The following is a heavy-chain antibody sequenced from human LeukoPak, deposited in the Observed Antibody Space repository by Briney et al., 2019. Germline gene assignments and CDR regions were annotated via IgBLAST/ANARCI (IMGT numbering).Heavy chain of an antibody. D-gene: IGHD4-17*01. Sequence: PGGSLRLSCAASGFTFSSYGMHWVRQAPGKGLEWVAVISYDGSNKYYADSVKGRFTISRDNSKNTLYLQMNSLRAEDTAVYYCAKAGATVTKPFDYWGQGTLVTVSS. J-gene: IGHJ4*02. V-gene: IGHV3-30*18. CDR3: AKAGATVTKPFDY. CDR2: ISYDGSNK. CDR1: GFTFSSYG.